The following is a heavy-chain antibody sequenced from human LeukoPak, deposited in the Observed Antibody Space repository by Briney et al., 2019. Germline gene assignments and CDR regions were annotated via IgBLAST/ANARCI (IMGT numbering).Heavy chain of an antibody. J-gene: IGHJ4*02. V-gene: IGHV3-30*04. CDR2: MSYDGGNK. D-gene: IGHD6-19*01. CDR3: ARGASIAVADY. Sequence: PGGSLRLSCAASGFTFSNYAMHWVRQAPGKGLEWVAVMSYDGGNKYYADSVKGRFTISRDNSKNTLYLQMNSLRTEDTAMYYCARGASIAVADYWGQGSLVTVSS. CDR1: GFTFSNYA.